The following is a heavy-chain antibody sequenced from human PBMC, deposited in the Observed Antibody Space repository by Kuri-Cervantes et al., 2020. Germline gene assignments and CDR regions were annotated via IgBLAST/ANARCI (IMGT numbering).Heavy chain of an antibody. CDR3: ARGKGSATGNWFDP. V-gene: IGHV3-74*01. CDR2: INSDGSST. CDR1: GFTFSSYW. D-gene: IGHD3-10*01. Sequence: GESLKISCAASGFTFSSYWMHWVRQAPGKGLVLVSRINSDGSSTSYAEPVKGRFTISRDNAKNTLYLQMNSLRAEDTAVYYCARGKGSATGNWFDPWGQGTLVTVSS. J-gene: IGHJ5*02.